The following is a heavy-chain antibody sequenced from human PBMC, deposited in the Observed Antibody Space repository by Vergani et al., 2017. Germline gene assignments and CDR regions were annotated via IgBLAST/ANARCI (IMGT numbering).Heavy chain of an antibody. D-gene: IGHD2-2*01. CDR3: ARVRRCAQRYCSSTSCYVVWFDP. CDR2: INPNSGGT. V-gene: IGHV1-2*02. CDR1: GYTFTGYY. J-gene: IGHJ5*02. Sequence: QVQLVQSGAEVKKPGASVKVSCKASGYTFTGYYMHWVRQAPGQGLEWMGWINPNSGGTNYAQKFQGRVTMTRDTSISTAYMELSRLRSDDTAVYYCARVRRCAQRYCSSTSCYVVWFDPWGQGTLVTVSS.